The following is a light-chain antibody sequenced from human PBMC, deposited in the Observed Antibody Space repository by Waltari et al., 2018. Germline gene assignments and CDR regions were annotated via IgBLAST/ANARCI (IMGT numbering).Light chain of an antibody. Sequence: DIQMTQSPSTLSASVGDRVTITCRASQSIRNWLAWYQQKPGKAPKLRIYKASSLESGVPSRFSGSGSGTEFTLTISSLQPDDFATYYCQQYDSFSPWTFGQGTKVDIK. CDR1: QSIRNW. CDR2: KAS. J-gene: IGKJ1*01. V-gene: IGKV1-5*03. CDR3: QQYDSFSPWT.